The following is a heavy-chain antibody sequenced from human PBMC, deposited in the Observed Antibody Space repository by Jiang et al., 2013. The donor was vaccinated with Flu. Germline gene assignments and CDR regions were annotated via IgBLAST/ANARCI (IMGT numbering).Heavy chain of an antibody. J-gene: IGHJ6*02. CDR3: ARDLLKGYYDSSGYYYYYYYGMDV. CDR2: ISYDGSNK. CDR1: GFTFSSYA. D-gene: IGHD3-22*01. Sequence: VQLLESGGGVVQPGRSLRLSCAASGFTFSSYAMHWVRQAPGKGLEWVAVISYDGSNKYYADSVKGRFTISRDNSKNTLYLQMNSLRAEDTAVYYCARDLLKGYYDSSGYYYYYYYGMDVWGQGTTVTVSS. V-gene: IGHV3-30*04.